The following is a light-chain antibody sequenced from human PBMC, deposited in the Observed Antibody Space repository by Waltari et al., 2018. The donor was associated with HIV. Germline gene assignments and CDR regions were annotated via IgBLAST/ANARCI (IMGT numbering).Light chain of an antibody. J-gene: IGKJ2*01. CDR1: QTIRNY. V-gene: IGKV1-39*01. CDR3: QQSYDVPYT. Sequence: DIPMTQSPSSLSASVGERVTITCRASQTIRNYLNWYQQRPGIAPKLLIYAASSLQSGVASRFSGSVSGTDFTLTISSLQPEDSAIYYCQQSYDVPYTFGQGTNLEIK. CDR2: AAS.